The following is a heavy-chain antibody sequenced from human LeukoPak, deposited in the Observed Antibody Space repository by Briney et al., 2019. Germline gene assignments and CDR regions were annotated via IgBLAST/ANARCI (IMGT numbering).Heavy chain of an antibody. D-gene: IGHD6-19*01. CDR2: ISYDGSNK. Sequence: GGSLRLSCAASGFTFSSYAMHWVRQAPGKGLEWVAVISYDGSNKYYADSVKGRFTISRDNSKNTLYLQMNSQRAEDTAVYYCARASGKYSNGQGDYWGQGTLVTVSS. J-gene: IGHJ4*02. CDR1: GFTFSSYA. CDR3: ARASGKYSNGQGDY. V-gene: IGHV3-30-3*01.